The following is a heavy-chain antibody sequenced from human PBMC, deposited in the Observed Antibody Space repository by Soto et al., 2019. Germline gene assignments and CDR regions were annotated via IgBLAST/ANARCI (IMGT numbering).Heavy chain of an antibody. CDR2: MNPNSGNT. D-gene: IGHD2-2*01. CDR3: AKVLNMEYQLRQRTLYYSYGMDV. J-gene: IGHJ6*02. V-gene: IGHV1-8*01. Sequence: ASVKVSCKASGYTFTSYDINWVRQATGQGLEWMGWMNPNSGNTGYAQKFQGRVTMTRNTSISTAYMELSSLRSEDTAVYYCAKVLNMEYQLRQRTLYYSYGMDVWGQGTTVTVSS. CDR1: GYTFTSYD.